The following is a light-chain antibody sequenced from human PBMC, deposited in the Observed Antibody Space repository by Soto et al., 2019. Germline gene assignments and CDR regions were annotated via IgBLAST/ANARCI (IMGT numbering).Light chain of an antibody. CDR1: QSVSSSY. CDR3: QHYGGSPSFT. V-gene: IGKV3-20*01. J-gene: IGKJ3*01. Sequence: IVLTQSPGTLSLSPGERATLSCSASQSVSSSYLGWYQQKPGQAPRLLIYGASGRATGIPDRFSGSGSGTDFTLTISRLETEDFAVYYCQHYGGSPSFTFGPGTKVDIK. CDR2: GAS.